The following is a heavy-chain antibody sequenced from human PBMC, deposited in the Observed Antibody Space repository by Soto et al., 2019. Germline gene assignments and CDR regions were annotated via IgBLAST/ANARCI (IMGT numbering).Heavy chain of an antibody. CDR2: IYDSGST. CDR1: GGSFRSYY. CDR3: AGRECSGTNCYDLDYYYMDV. D-gene: IGHD2-2*01. V-gene: IGHV4-59*08. J-gene: IGHJ6*03. Sequence: QVQLQESGPGLVRPSETLSLTCTVSGGSFRSYYWTWIRQSPGKGLEWSGYIYDSGSTDYNPSLRGRLAISIDTSKNQFSLRLNSMTASDTAVYYCAGRECSGTNCYDLDYYYMDVWGKGTTVTVSS.